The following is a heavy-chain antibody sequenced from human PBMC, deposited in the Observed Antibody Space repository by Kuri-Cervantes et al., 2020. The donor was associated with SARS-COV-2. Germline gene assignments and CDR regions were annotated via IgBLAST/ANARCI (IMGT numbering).Heavy chain of an antibody. CDR3: ARGPPSGLRFLLF. J-gene: IGHJ4*02. Sequence: ASVKVSCKASGYTFTGYYMHWVRQAPGQGLEWMGWINPNSGGTNYAQKFQGRVTMTRDTSISTAYMELSSLRSEDTAVYYCARGPPSGLRFLLFWGQGTLVTVSS. D-gene: IGHD3-3*01. V-gene: IGHV1-2*02. CDR2: INPNSGGT. CDR1: GYTFTGYY.